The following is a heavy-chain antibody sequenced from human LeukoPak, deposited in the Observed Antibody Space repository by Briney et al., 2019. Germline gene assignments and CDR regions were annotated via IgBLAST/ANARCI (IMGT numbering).Heavy chain of an antibody. CDR2: IKQDGSEK. CDR1: GFTFSRYW. D-gene: IGHD3-22*01. J-gene: IGHJ4*02. V-gene: IGHV3-7*01. CDR3: AREETTYYYDSSGAEVDC. Sequence: GGTLRLSCAASGFTFSRYWLSGVRQAPGKGLEWVANIKQDGSEKYYVDSVKGRFTISRDNAKNSLYLQMNSLRAEDTAVYYCAREETTYYYDSSGAEVDCWGQGTLVTVSS.